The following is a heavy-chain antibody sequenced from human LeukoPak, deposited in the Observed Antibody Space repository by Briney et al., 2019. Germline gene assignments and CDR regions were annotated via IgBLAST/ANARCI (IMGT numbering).Heavy chain of an antibody. J-gene: IGHJ4*02. CDR3: ARGLIPRWLLVSSGWCFDY. CDR2: ISWNSGFI. Sequence: PGRSLRLSCAASGFTFDDYAMHWVRQAPGKGLEWVSGISWNSGFIGYADSVKGRFTISRDNAKNSLYLQMNSLRAEDTAVYFCARGLIPRWLLVSSGWCFDYWGQGTLVTVSS. CDR1: GFTFDDYA. D-gene: IGHD6-19*01. V-gene: IGHV3-9*01.